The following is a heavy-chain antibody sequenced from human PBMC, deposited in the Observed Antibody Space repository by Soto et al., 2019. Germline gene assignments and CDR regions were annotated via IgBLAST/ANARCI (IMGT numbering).Heavy chain of an antibody. Sequence: QVQLVESGGGVVQPGRSLRLSCAASGFTFSNYAMHWVRQAPGKGLAWVAIISYGGSSKDYEDSVKGRFTISRDDSKNTLYLEMASLRAEDTAVYYCARDRAHRLGFDYWGQGTLVTVSA. CDR3: ARDRAHRLGFDY. D-gene: IGHD3-9*01. V-gene: IGHV3-30-3*01. J-gene: IGHJ4*02. CDR1: GFTFSNYA. CDR2: ISYGGSSK.